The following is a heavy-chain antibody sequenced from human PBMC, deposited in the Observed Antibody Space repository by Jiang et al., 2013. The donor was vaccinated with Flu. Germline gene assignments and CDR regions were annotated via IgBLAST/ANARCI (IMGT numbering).Heavy chain of an antibody. CDR1: GDSISTNY. D-gene: IGHD4-11*01. J-gene: IGHJ6*04. V-gene: IGHV4-59*01. CDR3: ARAITTVISPXNSYYYRMDV. CDR2: ISYSGNT. Sequence: GSGLVKPSETLSLTCTVSGDSISTNYWSWIRQPPGKGLEWIGHISYSGNTNYNPSLKNRLTISVDRSKKQFSVKLTSATAADTAVYYCARAITTVISPXNSYYYRMDVWGEGPRSPSPQ.